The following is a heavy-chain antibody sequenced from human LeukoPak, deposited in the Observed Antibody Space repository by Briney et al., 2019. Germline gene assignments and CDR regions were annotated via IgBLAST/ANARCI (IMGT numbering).Heavy chain of an antibody. D-gene: IGHD3-10*01. CDR3: ARGYGSGSYYPYSSGWYPYYFDY. CDR1: GYTFTGYY. V-gene: IGHV1-2*02. CDR2: INPNSGGT. Sequence: ASVKVSCKASGYTFTGYYMHWVRQAPGQGLEWMGWINPNSGGTNYAQKFQGRVTMTRDTSISTAYMELSRLRSDDTAVYYCARGYGSGSYYPYSSGWYPYYFDYWGQGTLVTVSS. J-gene: IGHJ4*02.